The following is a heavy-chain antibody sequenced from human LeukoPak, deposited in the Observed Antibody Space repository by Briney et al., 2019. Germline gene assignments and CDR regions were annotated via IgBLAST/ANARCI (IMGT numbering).Heavy chain of an antibody. D-gene: IGHD2-2*01. CDR2: IIPIFGTA. Sequence: SVKVSCKASGGTFSSYAISWVRQAPGQGLEWMGEIIPIFGTANYAQKFQGRVTITADESTSTAYMELSSLRSEDTAVYYCAREGPATAPFGYWGQGTLVTVSS. V-gene: IGHV1-69*13. CDR1: GGTFSSYA. CDR3: AREGPATAPFGY. J-gene: IGHJ4*02.